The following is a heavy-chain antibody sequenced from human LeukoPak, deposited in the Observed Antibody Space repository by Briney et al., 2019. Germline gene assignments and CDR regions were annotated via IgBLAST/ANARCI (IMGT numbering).Heavy chain of an antibody. D-gene: IGHD1-26*01. CDR3: ARDPVGATHWVRGFDY. Sequence: PSETLSLTCTVSGDSISSSSYYWGWIRQPPGKGLEWIESIYYSGSTYYNPSLKSRVTISVATSKNQFSLKLSSVTAADTAVYYCARDPVGATHWVRGFDYWGQGALVTVSS. V-gene: IGHV4-39*07. CDR1: GDSISSSSYY. J-gene: IGHJ4*02. CDR2: IYYSGST.